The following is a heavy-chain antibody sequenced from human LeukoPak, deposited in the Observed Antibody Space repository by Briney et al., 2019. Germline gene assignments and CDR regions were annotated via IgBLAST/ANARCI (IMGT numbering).Heavy chain of an antibody. Sequence: PGGSLRLSCTASGFTFSSYAMNWVRQAPAKGLEWVSSISSSSSYIYYADSVKGRFTISRDNAKNSLYLQMNSLRAEDTAVYYCARNAAAAGKDYWGQGTLVTVSS. J-gene: IGHJ4*02. CDR2: ISSSSSYI. D-gene: IGHD6-13*01. CDR3: ARNAAAAGKDY. V-gene: IGHV3-21*01. CDR1: GFTFSSYA.